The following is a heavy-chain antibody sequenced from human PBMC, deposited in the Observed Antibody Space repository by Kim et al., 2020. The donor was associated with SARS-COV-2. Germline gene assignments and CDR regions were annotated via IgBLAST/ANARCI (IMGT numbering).Heavy chain of an antibody. Sequence: YADSVKGRFTSSRDNAKNSLYLQMNSLRAEDTAVYYCARDKPYSSGSFDYWGQGTLVTVSS. J-gene: IGHJ4*02. CDR3: ARDKPYSSGSFDY. V-gene: IGHV3-21*01. D-gene: IGHD6-19*01.